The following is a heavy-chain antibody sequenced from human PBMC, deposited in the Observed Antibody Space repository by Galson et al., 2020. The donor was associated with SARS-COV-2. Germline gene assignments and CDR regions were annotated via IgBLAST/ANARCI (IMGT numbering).Heavy chain of an antibody. V-gene: IGHV4-59*01. CDR3: ARVRHYGSGSYSDY. CDR1: GGSISSYY. D-gene: IGHD3-10*01. J-gene: IGHJ4*02. CDR2: IYYSGST. Sequence: SETLSLTCTVSGGSISSYYWSWIRQPPGKGLEWIGYIYYSGSTNYNPSLKSRVTISVDTSKNQFSLKLSSVTAADTAVYYCARVRHYGSGSYSDYWGQRTLVTVSS.